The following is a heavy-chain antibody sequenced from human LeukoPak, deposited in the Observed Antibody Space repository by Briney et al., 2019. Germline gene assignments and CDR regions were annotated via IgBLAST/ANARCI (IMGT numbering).Heavy chain of an antibody. V-gene: IGHV3-21*01. Sequence: GESLRLSCAASGFTFSSYSMNWVRQAPGKGLEWVSSISSSSSYIYYADSVKRRFAISRDNAKNSLYLQMSSLRAEDTAVYYCARVLMPRDSRGYSYPGGFDYWGQGTLVTVSS. CDR1: GFTFSSYS. D-gene: IGHD3-22*01. J-gene: IGHJ4*02. CDR3: ARVLMPRDSRGYSYPGGFDY. CDR2: ISSSSSYI.